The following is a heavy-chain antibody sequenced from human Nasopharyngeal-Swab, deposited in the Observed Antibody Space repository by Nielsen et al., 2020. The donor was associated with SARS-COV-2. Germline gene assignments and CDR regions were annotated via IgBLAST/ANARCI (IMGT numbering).Heavy chain of an antibody. CDR2: ISYDGSNK. CDR3: ARAPGDGMDV. CDR1: GFTFSSYA. V-gene: IGHV3-30-3*01. D-gene: IGHD7-27*01. J-gene: IGHJ6*02. Sequence: GESLKISCAASGFTFSSYAMHWVRQAPGKGLECMAVISYDGSNKYYADSVKGRFTISRDNSKNTLYLQMNSLRAEDTAVYYCARAPGDGMDVWGQGTTVTVSS.